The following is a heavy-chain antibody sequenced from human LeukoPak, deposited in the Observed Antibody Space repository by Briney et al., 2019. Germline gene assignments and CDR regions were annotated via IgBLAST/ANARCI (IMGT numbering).Heavy chain of an antibody. CDR1: GGSISSSSYY. CDR2: IHYSGST. V-gene: IGHV4-39*01. CDR3: ARSRPDRSSLVLLGWFDP. D-gene: IGHD6-13*01. Sequence: SETLSLTCTVSGGSISSSSYYWGWIRQPPGKGLEWIGSIHYSGSTYYNPSLKSRVTISADTSKNQFSLKLSSVTAADTAVYYCARSRPDRSSLVLLGWFDPWGQGTLVTVSS. J-gene: IGHJ5*02.